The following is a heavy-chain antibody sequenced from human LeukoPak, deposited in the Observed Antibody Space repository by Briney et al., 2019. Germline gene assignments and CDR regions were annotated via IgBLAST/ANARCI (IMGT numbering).Heavy chain of an antibody. J-gene: IGHJ4*02. CDR3: ARGTGAGSGSYYNY. Sequence: GASLRLSCAASGFTFSSYAMSWVRQAPGKGLEWVSSISSSNSYIYYADSVKGRFTISRDNAKNSLYLQMNSLRAEDTAVYYCARGTGAGSGSYYNYWGQGTLVTVSS. D-gene: IGHD3-10*01. CDR1: GFTFSSYA. CDR2: ISSSNSYI. V-gene: IGHV3-21*01.